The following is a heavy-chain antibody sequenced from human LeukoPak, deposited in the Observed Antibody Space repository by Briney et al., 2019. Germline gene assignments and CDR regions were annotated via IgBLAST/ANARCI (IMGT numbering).Heavy chain of an antibody. V-gene: IGHV3-21*01. CDR2: ISSTGSSI. J-gene: IGHJ4*02. Sequence: GGSLRLSCADSGFTFRSYSMNWVRQAPGKGLEWVSSISSTGSSIYYADSVKGRFTISRDNAKNSLFLQMDSLRAEDTAVFYCRGGSCYSSGYFDSWGQGTLVTVSS. D-gene: IGHD2-15*01. CDR1: GFTFRSYS. CDR3: RGGSCYSSGYFDS.